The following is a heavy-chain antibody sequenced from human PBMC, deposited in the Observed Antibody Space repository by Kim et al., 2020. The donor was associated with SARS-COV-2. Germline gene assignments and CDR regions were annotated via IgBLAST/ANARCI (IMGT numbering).Heavy chain of an antibody. CDR1: GFTFSDYD. D-gene: IGHD5-18*01. Sequence: GGSLRLSCAASGFTFSDYDMRWIRQAPGKGLEWVSYISSSGSTIYYADSVKGRFTISRDNAKNSLYLQMNSLRAEDTAVYYCARDWSWEQTAMDNGWFDPCGQRTLGTVS. J-gene: IGHJ5*02. CDR2: ISSSGSTI. V-gene: IGHV3-11*01. CDR3: ARDWSWEQTAMDNGWFDP.